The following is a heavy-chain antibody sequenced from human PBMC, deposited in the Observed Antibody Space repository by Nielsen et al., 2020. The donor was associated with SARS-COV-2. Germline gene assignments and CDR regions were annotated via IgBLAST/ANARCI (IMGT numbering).Heavy chain of an antibody. J-gene: IGHJ5*02. D-gene: IGHD1-26*01. Sequence: GESLKISCAASGFTFSSYAMSWVRQAPGKGLEWVSAISGSGGSTYYADSVKGRFTISRDNSKNTLYLQMNSLRAEDTAVYYCAKEGNSGSDYDHWGQGTLVTVSS. CDR1: GFTFSSYA. CDR3: AKEGNSGSDYDH. V-gene: IGHV3-23*01. CDR2: ISGSGGST.